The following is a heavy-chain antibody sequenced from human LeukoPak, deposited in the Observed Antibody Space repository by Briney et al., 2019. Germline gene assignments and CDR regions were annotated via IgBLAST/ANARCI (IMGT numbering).Heavy chain of an antibody. CDR3: AREGITMIVYAY. Sequence: SETLSLTCTVSGGSISSSSYYWGWIRQPPGKGLEWIGSIYYSGSTYYNPSLKSRVTISVDTSKNQFSLKLSSVTAADTAVYYCAREGITMIVYAYWGQGTLVTVSS. CDR1: GGSISSSSYY. CDR2: IYYSGST. D-gene: IGHD3-22*01. J-gene: IGHJ4*02. V-gene: IGHV4-39*02.